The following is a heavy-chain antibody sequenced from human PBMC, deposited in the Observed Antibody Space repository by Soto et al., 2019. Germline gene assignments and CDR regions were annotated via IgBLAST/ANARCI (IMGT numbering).Heavy chain of an antibody. CDR2: INTDSGNP. CDR3: TRKKCTGDCYLFDY. Sequence: ASVKVSCKASGYTFNTYCVNWVRQAPGQGLEWMGWINTDSGNPSYAQKFQGRVSMTRDTSSGTAYMEMRSLTSDDTAVYYCTRKKCTGDCYLFDYWGQGTLVTVSS. V-gene: IGHV1-18*01. CDR1: GYTFNTYC. J-gene: IGHJ4*02. D-gene: IGHD2-21*02.